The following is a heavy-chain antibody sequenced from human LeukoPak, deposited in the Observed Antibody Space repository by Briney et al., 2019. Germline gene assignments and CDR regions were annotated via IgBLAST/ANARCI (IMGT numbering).Heavy chain of an antibody. V-gene: IGHV4-31*03. J-gene: IGHJ3*02. CDR2: IYYSGST. D-gene: IGHD3-3*01. CDR3: ARDRYYDFWSGYDAFDI. Sequence: SETLYLTCTVSGGSISSGGYYWSWIRQHPGKGLEWIGYIYYSGSTYYNPSLKSRVTISVDTSKNQFSLKLSSVTAADTAVYYCARDRYYDFWSGYDAFDIWGQGTMVTVSS. CDR1: GGSISSGGYY.